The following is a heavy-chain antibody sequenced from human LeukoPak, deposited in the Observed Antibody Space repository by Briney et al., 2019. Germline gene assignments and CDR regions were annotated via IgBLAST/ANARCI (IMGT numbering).Heavy chain of an antibody. J-gene: IGHJ5*01. CDR3: ARDIRSGYVGGSYRLNWFDP. V-gene: IGHV1-2*02. CDR2: INPDFGVT. Sequence: ASVKVSCKASGYTFTGYYVHWVRRAPGQGLEWMGWINPDFGVTNYAQNFQGMVTLTRDTSINTAYMELNNLSFDDTAVYYCARDIRSGYVGGSYRLNWFDPWGQGTLITVSS. CDR1: GYTFTGYY. D-gene: IGHD3-16*02.